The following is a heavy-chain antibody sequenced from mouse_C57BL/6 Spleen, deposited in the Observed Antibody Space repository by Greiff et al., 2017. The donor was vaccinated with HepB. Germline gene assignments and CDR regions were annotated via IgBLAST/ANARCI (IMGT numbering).Heavy chain of an antibody. Sequence: EVQLMESGGGLVKPGGSLKLSCAASGFTFSSYTMSWVRQTPEKRLEWVATISGGGGNTYYPDSVKGRFTISRDNAKNTLYLQMSSLRSEDTALYYCARHPLLDYGEAMDYWGQGTSVTVSS. CDR2: ISGGGGNT. V-gene: IGHV5-9*01. CDR1: GFTFSSYT. D-gene: IGHD1-1*02. J-gene: IGHJ4*01. CDR3: ARHPLLDYGEAMDY.